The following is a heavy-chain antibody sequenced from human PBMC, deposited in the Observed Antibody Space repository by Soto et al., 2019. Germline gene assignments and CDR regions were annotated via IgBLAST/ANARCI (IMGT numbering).Heavy chain of an antibody. D-gene: IGHD1-26*01. V-gene: IGHV3-30*18. J-gene: IGHJ6*02. CDR1: GFSISDYG. CDR2: ISYDGSNT. CDR3: AKGAGDRLSLGMDV. Sequence: QVQLVESGGGVVQPGWSLRLSCAASGFSISDYGMEWVRQAPGKGLEWVALISYDGSNTYYADSVKGRFTISRDNSKDTLFLQMTGLRREDTDVYYCAKGAGDRLSLGMDVWGQGTTVTVSS.